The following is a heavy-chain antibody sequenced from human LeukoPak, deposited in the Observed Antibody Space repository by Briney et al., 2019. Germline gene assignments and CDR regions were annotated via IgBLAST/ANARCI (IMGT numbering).Heavy chain of an antibody. CDR3: ANAPGYSEYFQH. Sequence: PGGSLRLSCVASGFNFSSYGMHWVRQAPGKGLEWVAVVSYDGINKYYADSVKGRFTISRDFSKSTLYLEMNSLRVEDTAVYYCANAPGYSEYFQHWGQGTLVTVSS. CDR2: VSYDGINK. J-gene: IGHJ1*01. D-gene: IGHD5-18*01. V-gene: IGHV3-30*18. CDR1: GFNFSSYG.